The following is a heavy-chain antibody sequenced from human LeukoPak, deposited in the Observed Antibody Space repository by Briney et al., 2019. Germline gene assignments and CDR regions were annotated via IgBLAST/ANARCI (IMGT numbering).Heavy chain of an antibody. J-gene: IGHJ4*02. CDR3: ARDKVSPTTVGFDY. V-gene: IGHV4-39*07. CDR1: GGSISSSSYY. Sequence: PSETLSLTCTVSGGSISSSSYYWGWIRQPPGKGLEWIGSIYYSGSTYYNPSLKSRVTISVDTSKNQFSLKLSSVTAADTAVYYCARDKVSPTTVGFDYWGQGTLVTVSS. CDR2: IYYSGST. D-gene: IGHD4-23*01.